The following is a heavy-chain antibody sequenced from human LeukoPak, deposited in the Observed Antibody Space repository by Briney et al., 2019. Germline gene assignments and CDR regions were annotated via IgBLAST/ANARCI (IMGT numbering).Heavy chain of an antibody. CDR2: IWYDGSAQ. Sequence: GGSLRLSCTTSRFTFSLSGVHWVRQAPGKGLEWVALIWYDGSAQYYGDSVKGRFTISRDNSKNTLYLQMNSLRAEDTAVYYCAKDFCSGGSCYYFDSWGQGTLVTVSS. CDR3: AKDFCSGGSCYYFDS. CDR1: RFTFSLSG. D-gene: IGHD2-15*01. J-gene: IGHJ4*02. V-gene: IGHV3-33*03.